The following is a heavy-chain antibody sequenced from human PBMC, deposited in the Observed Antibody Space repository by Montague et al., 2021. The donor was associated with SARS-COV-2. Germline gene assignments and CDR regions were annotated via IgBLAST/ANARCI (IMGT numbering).Heavy chain of an antibody. J-gene: IGHJ3*02. V-gene: IGHV4-59*01. CDR3: ARVGRGSSWYEAAFDI. CDR1: GGSISRYS. CDR2: IYNSGST. D-gene: IGHD6-13*01. Sequence: SETLSLTCTVSGGSISRYSWTWIRQPPGKGLEWIGYIYNSGSTNYNPSLTSGVTISVDTSKNQFSLKLSSVAAAETAVYYCARVGRGSSWYEAAFDIWGQGTMVTVSS.